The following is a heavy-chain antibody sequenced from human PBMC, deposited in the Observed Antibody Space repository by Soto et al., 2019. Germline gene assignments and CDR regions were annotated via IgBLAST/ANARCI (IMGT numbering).Heavy chain of an antibody. Sequence: EVQLVESGGGLVQPGGSLRLSCAASGFNFGDYWMSWLRQAPGKGLEWVANIKPQGREKFYVDAVKGRFTISRDDARNSLDLQMDSLRVEDTAVYYCARDGLTAAEGYWGQGTLVTVSS. J-gene: IGHJ4*02. CDR3: ARDGLTAAEGY. CDR1: GFNFGDYW. D-gene: IGHD6-25*01. CDR2: IKPQGREK. V-gene: IGHV3-7*01.